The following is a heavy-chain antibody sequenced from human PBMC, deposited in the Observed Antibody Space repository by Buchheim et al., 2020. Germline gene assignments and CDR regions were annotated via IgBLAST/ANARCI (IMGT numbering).Heavy chain of an antibody. Sequence: EVQLVESGGGLVQPGGSLRLSCAASGFTFSDHYMDWVRQAPGKGLEWVGRTRNKANSYTTEYAASVKGRFTISRDDSKNSLYLQMNSLKTEDTAVYYCAREQGDYDILTGYYSHWFDPWGQGTL. CDR1: GFTFSDHY. J-gene: IGHJ5*02. CDR3: AREQGDYDILTGYYSHWFDP. D-gene: IGHD3-9*01. CDR2: TRNKANSYTT. V-gene: IGHV3-72*01.